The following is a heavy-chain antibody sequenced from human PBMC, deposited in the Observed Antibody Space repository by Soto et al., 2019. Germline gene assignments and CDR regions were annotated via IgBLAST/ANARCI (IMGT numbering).Heavy chain of an antibody. Sequence: SETLSLTCAVYGGSFSGYYWSWIRQPPGKGLEWIGEINHSGSTNYNPSLKSRVTISVDTSKNQFSLKLSSVTAADTAVYYCGKWWTDTLFYYYYGMDVWGQGTTVTVSS. CDR1: GGSFSGYY. CDR3: GKWWTDTLFYYYYGMDV. V-gene: IGHV4-34*01. J-gene: IGHJ6*02. CDR2: INHSGST. D-gene: IGHD2-15*01.